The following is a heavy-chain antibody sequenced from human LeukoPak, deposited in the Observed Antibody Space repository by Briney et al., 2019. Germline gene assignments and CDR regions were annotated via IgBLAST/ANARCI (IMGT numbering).Heavy chain of an antibody. V-gene: IGHV1-18*04. Sequence: ASVKVSCEASGYTLTSYGISWVRQAPGQGLEWMGWISGYNGKTDYAQRLQGRVTMTTDTSTSTAYMELRSLRSDDTAVYYCARDPHITMVRGEFDYWGQGTLVTVSS. CDR3: ARDPHITMVRGEFDY. CDR2: ISGYNGKT. CDR1: GYTLTSYG. J-gene: IGHJ4*02. D-gene: IGHD3-10*01.